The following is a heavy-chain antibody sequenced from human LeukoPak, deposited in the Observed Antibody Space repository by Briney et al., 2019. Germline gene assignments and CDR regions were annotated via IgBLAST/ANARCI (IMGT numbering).Heavy chain of an antibody. V-gene: IGHV4-39*01. CDR1: GGSISSSSYY. CDR3: ARHYSHYYDSSGYLSAFDI. D-gene: IGHD3-22*01. Sequence: NPSETLSLTCTVSGGSISSSSYYWGWIRQPPGKGLEWIVSIYYSGSTYYNPSLKGRVTISVDTSKNQFSLKLSSVTAADTGVYYCARHYSHYYDSSGYLSAFDIWGEGTMVTVSS. J-gene: IGHJ3*02. CDR2: IYYSGST.